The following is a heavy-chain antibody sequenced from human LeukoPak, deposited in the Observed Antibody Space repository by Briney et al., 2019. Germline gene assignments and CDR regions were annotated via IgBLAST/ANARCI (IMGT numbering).Heavy chain of an antibody. V-gene: IGHV3-23*01. D-gene: IGHD6-19*01. J-gene: IGHJ4*02. CDR1: GGTFSSYA. Sequence: SCKASGGTFSSYAMSWVRQAPGKGLAWVSAISSSGDVTKYADSAKSRFTISRDNSKNTLYLQMNSLRAEDTAIYYCAKPLIPVAGTLYFDYWGQGTLVTVSS. CDR3: AKPLIPVAGTLYFDY. CDR2: ISSSGDVT.